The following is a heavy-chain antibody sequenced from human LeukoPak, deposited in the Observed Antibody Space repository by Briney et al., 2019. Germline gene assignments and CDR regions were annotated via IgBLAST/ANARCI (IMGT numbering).Heavy chain of an antibody. CDR1: GFTFRTYW. D-gene: IGHD3-16*01. J-gene: IGHJ4*02. CDR2: INEDGSIT. V-gene: IGHV3-74*01. CDR3: GRDLGGRWSY. Sequence: GGSLRLSCAVSGFTFRTYWMHWVRQVPGEGLVWVSRINEDGSITSYADSVTGRFTISRDNAQNTLYLQMNSLSAEDTAVYYCGRDLGGRWSYWGQGALVTVSS.